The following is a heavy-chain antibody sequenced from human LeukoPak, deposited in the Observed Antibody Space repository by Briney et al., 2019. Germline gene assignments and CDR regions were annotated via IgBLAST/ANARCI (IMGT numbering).Heavy chain of an antibody. CDR2: MSPNSGNT. CDR3: ARVGSSTSYYYYMDV. V-gene: IGHV1-8*03. J-gene: IGHJ6*03. D-gene: IGHD2-2*01. Sequence: ASVKVSCKASGYTFTSYDINWVRQATGQGLEWMGWMSPNSGNTGYAQKFQGRVTITRNTSISTAYMELSSLRSEDTAVYYCARVGSSTSYYYYMDVWGKGTTVTVSS. CDR1: GYTFTSYD.